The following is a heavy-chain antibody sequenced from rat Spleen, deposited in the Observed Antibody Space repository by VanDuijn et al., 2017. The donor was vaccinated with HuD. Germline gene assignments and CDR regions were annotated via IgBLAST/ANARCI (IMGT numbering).Heavy chain of an antibody. J-gene: IGHJ2*01. CDR3: TREGNSGYDY. Sequence: EVQLVESGGGLVQPGRSLKLSCEGSGFTFNNYWMTWIRQAPGKGLEWVATITHSTSTTYYPDSVQGRLTISRDNAQNTLYLQMNSLRSEDTATYYCTREGNSGYDYWGQGVIVTVSS. V-gene: IGHV5-31*01. CDR2: ITHSTSTT. D-gene: IGHD4-3*01. CDR1: GFTFNNYW.